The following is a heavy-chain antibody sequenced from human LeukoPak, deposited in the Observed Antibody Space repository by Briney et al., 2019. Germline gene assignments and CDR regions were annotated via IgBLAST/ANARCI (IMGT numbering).Heavy chain of an antibody. CDR1: RFTFSSYG. D-gene: IGHD6-25*01. J-gene: IGHJ4*02. Sequence: PGGSLRLSCAASRFTFSSYGMHWVRQAPGKGLEWVAFKRYDGSNKYYADSVKGRFTVSRDNSKNTLYLQMNSLRSEDTAVYYCVGSEYYFDSWGQGTLVTVSS. V-gene: IGHV3-30*02. CDR3: VGSEYYFDS. CDR2: KRYDGSNK.